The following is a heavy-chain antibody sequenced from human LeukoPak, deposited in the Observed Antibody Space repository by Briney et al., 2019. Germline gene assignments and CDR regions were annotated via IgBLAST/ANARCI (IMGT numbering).Heavy chain of an antibody. CDR1: GGTFSSYA. D-gene: IGHD4-23*01. CDR3: ARESLVRHAFDY. CDR2: IIPIFGTA. J-gene: IGHJ4*02. Sequence: SVKVSCKASGGTFSSYAISWVLQAPGQVLEWMGGIIPIFGTANYAQKFQGRVTITADKSTSTAYMELSSLRSEDTAVYYCARESLVRHAFDYWGQGTLVTVSS. V-gene: IGHV1-69*06.